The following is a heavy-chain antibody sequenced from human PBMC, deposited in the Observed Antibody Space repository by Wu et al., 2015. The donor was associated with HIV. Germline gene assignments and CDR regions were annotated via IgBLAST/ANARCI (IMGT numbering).Heavy chain of an antibody. Sequence: QVQLVQSGAEVKKPGASVRVSCKASGYSFSDYHVHWVRQAPGQGLEWMGHVNSNHGTIEYQQKFRGRVSMTRDTSINTAYMELSSLKSDDTAIYYCAIELGGRLKSFDYWGQGTLVTVSS. CDR3: AIELGGRLKSFDY. J-gene: IGHJ4*02. D-gene: IGHD1-26*01. CDR1: GYSFSDYH. V-gene: IGHV1-2*06. CDR2: VNSNHGTI.